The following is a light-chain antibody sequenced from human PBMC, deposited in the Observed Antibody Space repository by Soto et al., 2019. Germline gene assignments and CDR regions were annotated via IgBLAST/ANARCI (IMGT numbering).Light chain of an antibody. Sequence: QSALTQPASVSGPPGQSITISCSGSSSDVGGYDYVSWYQQHPGKAPKLIIYEVSNRPSGVSNRFSGSKSGNTASLTISGLQAEDEADYYCLSYTSTNTRVFGEGTKVTVL. CDR1: SSDVGGYDY. V-gene: IGLV2-14*01. J-gene: IGLJ3*02. CDR3: LSYTSTNTRV. CDR2: EVS.